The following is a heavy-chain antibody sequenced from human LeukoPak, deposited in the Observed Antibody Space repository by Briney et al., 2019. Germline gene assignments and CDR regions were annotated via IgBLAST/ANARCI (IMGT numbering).Heavy chain of an antibody. Sequence: GASVTVSCKASGYTFTSYYMHWVRQAPGQGLEWMGIINPSGGSTSYAQKFQGRVTMTRDMSTSTVYMELSSLRSEDTAVYYCARDRRRYSSGWYYYYYYMDVWGKGTTVTVSS. V-gene: IGHV1-46*01. D-gene: IGHD6-19*01. CDR2: INPSGGST. CDR3: ARDRRRYSSGWYYYYYYMDV. CDR1: GYTFTSYY. J-gene: IGHJ6*03.